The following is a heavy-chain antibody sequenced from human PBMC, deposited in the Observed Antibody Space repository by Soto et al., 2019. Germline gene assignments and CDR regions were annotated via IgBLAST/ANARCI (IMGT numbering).Heavy chain of an antibody. CDR2: ISYDGSNK. CDR3: AKDPDY. Sequence: GGSLRLSCAASGLTFSSYGMHWVRQAPGKGLEWVAVISYDGSNKYYADSVKGRFTISRDNSKNTLYLQMNSLRAEDTAVYYCAKDPDYWGQGTLVTVSS. J-gene: IGHJ4*02. CDR1: GLTFSSYG. V-gene: IGHV3-30*18.